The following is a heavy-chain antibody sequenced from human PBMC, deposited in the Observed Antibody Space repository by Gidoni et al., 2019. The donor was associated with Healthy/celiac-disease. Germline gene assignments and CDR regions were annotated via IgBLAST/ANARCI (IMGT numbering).Heavy chain of an antibody. Sequence: QVQLQESGPGLVKPSETLSLTCTVSGYSISSGYSWGWIRQPPGKGLEWIGSIYHSGSTYYNPSRKSRVTISVDTSKNQFSLKLSSVTAADTAVYYCARDQGYCSGGSCYTRPYYYYYGMDVWGQGTTVTVSS. J-gene: IGHJ6*02. CDR2: IYHSGST. CDR1: GYSISSGYS. D-gene: IGHD2-15*01. CDR3: ARDQGYCSGGSCYTRPYYYYYGMDV. V-gene: IGHV4-38-2*02.